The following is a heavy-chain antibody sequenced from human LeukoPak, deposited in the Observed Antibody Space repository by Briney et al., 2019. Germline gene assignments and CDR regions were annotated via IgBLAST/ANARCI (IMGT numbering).Heavy chain of an antibody. CDR2: IFGSGGSA. V-gene: IGHV3-23*01. CDR1: GFTFNNYA. D-gene: IGHD6-19*01. CDR3: GKTTVGYSSGRYPGWPVDY. J-gene: IGHJ4*02. Sequence: PGGSQRLSCAASGFTFNNYAMYWVRQAPGRGLEWVTGIFGSGGSAHYADSVKGRFTIFRDNSKNTVYLQMNSLRAEDTAVYYCGKTTVGYSSGRYPGWPVDYWGQGTLVTVYS.